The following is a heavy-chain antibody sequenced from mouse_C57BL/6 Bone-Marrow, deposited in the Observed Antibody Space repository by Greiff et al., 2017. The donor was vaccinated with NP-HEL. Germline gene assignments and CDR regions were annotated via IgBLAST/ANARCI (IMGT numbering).Heavy chain of an antibody. CDR2: IDPSDSYT. CDR3: ARLRRFAY. J-gene: IGHJ3*01. Sequence: QVQLQQSGAELVMPGASVKLSCKASGYTFTSYWMHWVKQRPGQGLEWIGEIDPSDSYTNYNQKFKGKSTLTVDKSSSTAYMQLSSLTSEDSAVYYCARLRRFAYWGQGTLVTVSA. V-gene: IGHV1-69*01. CDR1: GYTFTSYW.